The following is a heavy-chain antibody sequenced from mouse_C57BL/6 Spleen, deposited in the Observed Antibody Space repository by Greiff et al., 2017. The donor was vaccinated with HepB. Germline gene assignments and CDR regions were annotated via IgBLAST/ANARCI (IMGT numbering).Heavy chain of an antibody. Sequence: EVNVVASGGGLVKPGGSLKLSCAASGFTFSSYAMSWVRQPPEKRLEWVATISDGGSYTYYPDNVKGRFNISRDNAKNNLYLQMSHLKSEDTAMYYCAGVGYGSSSAWFAYWGQGTLVTVSA. V-gene: IGHV5-4*03. CDR2: ISDGGSYT. J-gene: IGHJ3*01. CDR3: AGVGYGSSSAWFAY. CDR1: GFTFSSYA. D-gene: IGHD1-1*01.